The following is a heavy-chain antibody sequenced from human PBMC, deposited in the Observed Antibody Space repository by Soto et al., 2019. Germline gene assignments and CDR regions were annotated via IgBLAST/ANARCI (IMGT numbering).Heavy chain of an antibody. Sequence: SETLSLTCTVSGGSISSYYWSWIRQPAGKGLEWIGRIYTSGSTNYNPSLKSRVTMSVDTSKNQFSLKLSSVTAADTAVYYCARSGYNWNYRYYYYGMDVWGQGTTVTVSS. D-gene: IGHD1-7*01. J-gene: IGHJ6*02. CDR2: IYTSGST. CDR1: GGSISSYY. V-gene: IGHV4-4*07. CDR3: ARSGYNWNYRYYYYGMDV.